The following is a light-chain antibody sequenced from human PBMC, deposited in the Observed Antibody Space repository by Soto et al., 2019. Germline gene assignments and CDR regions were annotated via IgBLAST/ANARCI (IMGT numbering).Light chain of an antibody. J-gene: IGKJ3*01. V-gene: IGKV1-5*03. Sequence: DIQMTQSPSTLSASVGDRVTITCRASQSFSNWLAWYQQKPGKAPKLLIYLASTLVFGVPSRFSGSGSGTEFTLTISGLQPDDFANYYCQQYNSYPLTFGPGTKVDIK. CDR3: QQYNSYPLT. CDR1: QSFSNW. CDR2: LAS.